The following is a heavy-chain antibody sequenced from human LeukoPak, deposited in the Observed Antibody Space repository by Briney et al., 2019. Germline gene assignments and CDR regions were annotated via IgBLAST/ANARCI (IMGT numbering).Heavy chain of an antibody. CDR1: GGSISSYY. CDR2: IYYSGST. Sequence: PSETLSLTCTVSGGSISSYYWSWIRQPPGKGLEWIGYIYYSGSTNYNPSLKSRVTMSVDTSKNQFSLKLSSVTAADTAVYYCARDKVPSYYYYYYMDVWGKGTTVTVSS. V-gene: IGHV4-59*12. J-gene: IGHJ6*03. CDR3: ARDKVPSYYYYYYMDV. D-gene: IGHD2-2*01.